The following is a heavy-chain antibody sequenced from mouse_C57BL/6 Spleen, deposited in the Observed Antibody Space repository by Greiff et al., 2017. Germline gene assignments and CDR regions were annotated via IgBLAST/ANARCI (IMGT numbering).Heavy chain of an antibody. D-gene: IGHD2-1*01. CDR1: GYTFTSYG. Sequence: QVHVKQSGAELARPGASVKLSCKASGYTFTSYGISWVKQRTGQGLEWIGEIYPRSGNTYYNEKFKGKATLTADKSSSTAYMELRSLTSEDSAVXFGARGEGNYFYAMDYWGQGTSVTVSS. J-gene: IGHJ4*01. V-gene: IGHV1-81*01. CDR3: ARGEGNYFYAMDY. CDR2: IYPRSGNT.